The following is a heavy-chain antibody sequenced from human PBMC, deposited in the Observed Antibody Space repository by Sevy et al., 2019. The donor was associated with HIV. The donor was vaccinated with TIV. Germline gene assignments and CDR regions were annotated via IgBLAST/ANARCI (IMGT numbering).Heavy chain of an antibody. CDR3: ARAVLEISTWRSDY. Sequence: GESLRLSCAASGFTFSSYRMTWVRQAPGKGLEWVSCISSTSAYINYADSVKGRFTIPRDNAKNLLYLQMDSLRAEDTAVYYCARAVLEISTWRSDYWGQGTLVTVSS. CDR1: GFTFSSYR. D-gene: IGHD1-1*01. J-gene: IGHJ4*02. CDR2: ISSTSAYI. V-gene: IGHV3-21*01.